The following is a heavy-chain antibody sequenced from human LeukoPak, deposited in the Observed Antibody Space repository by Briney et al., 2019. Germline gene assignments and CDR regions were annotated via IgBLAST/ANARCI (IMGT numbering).Heavy chain of an antibody. CDR1: GFTFTNYA. V-gene: IGHV3-23*01. CDR3: AKHSGSDSGYWLDP. Sequence: GGSLRLSCAASGFTFTNYAMTWVRQTPGKGLEWVSTIRGGGTNTLHADSVKGRLTISRDNSKSTLYLQMNNLRAEDTAVYYCAKHSGSDSGYWLDPWGQGTRVTVSS. D-gene: IGHD5-12*01. J-gene: IGHJ5*02. CDR2: IRGGGTNT.